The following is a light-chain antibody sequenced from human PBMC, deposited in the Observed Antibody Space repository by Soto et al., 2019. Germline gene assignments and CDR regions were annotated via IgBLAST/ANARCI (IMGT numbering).Light chain of an antibody. V-gene: IGLV2-14*01. J-gene: IGLJ1*01. CDR1: SSDVGGYNY. CDR3: SSYTSSTPLV. CDR2: EVR. Sequence: QSVLTQPAAVSGSPGQSITISCTGTSSDVGGYNYVSWYRQHPGKAPKLMIYEVRNRPSGVSNRFYGSKSGNTASLTISGLQAEDDADYYCSSYTSSTPLVFGTGNKVTVL.